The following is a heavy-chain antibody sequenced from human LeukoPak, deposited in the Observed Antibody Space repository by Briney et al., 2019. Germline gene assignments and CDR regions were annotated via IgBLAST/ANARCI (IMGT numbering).Heavy chain of an antibody. Sequence: PGRSLRLSCAASGFTFSSYGMHWVRLAPGKGLEWVANIKQDGSEIYYVDSVKGRFTISRDNAKNSLYLQMNTLRAEDTAVYYCARVPITYYYGSGSYFCGMDVWGKGTTVSVSS. J-gene: IGHJ6*04. D-gene: IGHD3-10*01. CDR2: IKQDGSEI. V-gene: IGHV3-7*03. CDR1: GFTFSSYG. CDR3: ARVPITYYYGSGSYFCGMDV.